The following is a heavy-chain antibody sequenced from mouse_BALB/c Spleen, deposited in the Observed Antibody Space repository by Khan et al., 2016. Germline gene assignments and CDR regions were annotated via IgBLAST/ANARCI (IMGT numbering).Heavy chain of an antibody. CDR3: ARIVGNYGYFDY. D-gene: IGHD2-1*01. CDR2: INTHSGVP. Sequence: QIQLVQSGPELKKPGETVRISCKASGYTFTTAGMQWVQKMPGKGLKWIGWINTHSGVPKYAEDFKGRFAFSLETSASTAYLQIRNLKNEDTATXCCARIVGNYGYFDYWGQGTTLTVSS. J-gene: IGHJ2*01. CDR1: GYTFTTAG. V-gene: IGHV9-4*02.